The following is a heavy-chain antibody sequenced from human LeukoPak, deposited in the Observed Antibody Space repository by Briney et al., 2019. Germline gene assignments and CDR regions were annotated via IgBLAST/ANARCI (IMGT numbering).Heavy chain of an antibody. Sequence: HPGGSLRLSCAASGFAFSSYALHWVRQAPGQGLQWVASISYDGNNKYYADSVRGRFTISRDYSENTLYLQMNSLSAEDTAVYYCARLLGQFFSLDYWGQGTLVTISS. CDR1: GFAFSSYA. CDR3: ARLLGQFFSLDY. J-gene: IGHJ4*02. D-gene: IGHD3-10*01. CDR2: ISYDGNNK. V-gene: IGHV3-30-3*01.